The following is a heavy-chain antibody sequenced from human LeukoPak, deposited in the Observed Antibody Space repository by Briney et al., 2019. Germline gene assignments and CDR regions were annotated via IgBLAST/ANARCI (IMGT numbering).Heavy chain of an antibody. CDR1: GFTFSSYW. V-gene: IGHV3-7*01. J-gene: IGHJ6*02. Sequence: PGGSLRLSCAASGFTFSSYWMSWVRQAPGKGLEWVANIKHDGSEKYYVDSVKGRFTISRDNAKNSLYLQMNSLRAEDTAVYYCARKLRYFDWLLYDYYYYGMDVWGQGTTVTVSS. D-gene: IGHD3-9*01. CDR3: ARKLRYFDWLLYDYYYYGMDV. CDR2: IKHDGSEK.